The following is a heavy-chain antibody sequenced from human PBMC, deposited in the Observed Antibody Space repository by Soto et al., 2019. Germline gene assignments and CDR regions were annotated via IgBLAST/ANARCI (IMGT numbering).Heavy chain of an antibody. CDR2: MNPRCGST. CDR3: ARDLPGVSDSLFYVMDG. CDR1: GYTLTSYY. Sequence: QVQLVQSGAEVKKPGASVKVSCRTSGYTLTSYYLHWVRQAPGQGLEWMGIMNPRCGSTRYAQKCRGRVTMTRDTPTSTVYMELNSLRSEDTAVYYCARDLPGVSDSLFYVMDGWGQWTTVTVSS. J-gene: IGHJ6*02. V-gene: IGHV1-46*01. D-gene: IGHD2-21*01.